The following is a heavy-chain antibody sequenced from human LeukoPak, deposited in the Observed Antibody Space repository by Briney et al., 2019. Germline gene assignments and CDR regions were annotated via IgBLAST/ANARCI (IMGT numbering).Heavy chain of an antibody. Sequence: ASVKVSCKASVYTFTGHYMHWVRQAPGPGLEGMGWIKPNSGGTNYAQKFQGRVTMTRETSIRTAHSELSRLRSDDTAVYYCARDFANVSGLMYYFDYWGQGTLVTVSS. CDR2: IKPNSGGT. J-gene: IGHJ4*02. D-gene: IGHD6-19*01. V-gene: IGHV1-2*02. CDR3: ARDFANVSGLMYYFDY. CDR1: VYTFTGHY.